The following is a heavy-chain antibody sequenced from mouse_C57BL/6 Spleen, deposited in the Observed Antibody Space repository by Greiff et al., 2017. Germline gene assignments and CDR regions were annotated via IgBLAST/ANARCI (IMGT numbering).Heavy chain of an antibody. Sequence: EVKLVESGGGLVKPGGSLKLSCAASGFTFSDYGMHWVRQAPEQGLEWVAYISSGSSTIYYADTVKGRFTISRDNAKNTLFLQMTRLRSEDTAMYYCARYSTVVGHYAMDYWGQGTSVTVSS. CDR1: GFTFSDYG. CDR2: ISSGSSTI. D-gene: IGHD1-1*01. V-gene: IGHV5-17*01. J-gene: IGHJ4*01. CDR3: ARYSTVVGHYAMDY.